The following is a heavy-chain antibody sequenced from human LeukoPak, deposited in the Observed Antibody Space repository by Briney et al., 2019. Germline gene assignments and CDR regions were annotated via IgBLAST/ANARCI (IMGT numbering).Heavy chain of an antibody. D-gene: IGHD4-17*01. CDR2: IYHSGST. CDR1: GGSISSGGYS. J-gene: IGHJ6*02. Sequence: SQTLSLTCAVSGGSISSGGYSWSWIRQPPGKGLEWIGYIYHSGSTNYNPSLKSRVTISVDTSKNQFSLKLSSVTAADTAVYYCARGGVTTVTPIYYYYYYGMDVWGQGTTVTVSS. CDR3: ARGGVTTVTPIYYYYYYGMDV. V-gene: IGHV4-30-2*01.